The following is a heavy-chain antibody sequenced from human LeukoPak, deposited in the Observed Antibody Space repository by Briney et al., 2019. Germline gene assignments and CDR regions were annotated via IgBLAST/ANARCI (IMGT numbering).Heavy chain of an antibody. Sequence: SETLSLTCTVSGDSISNYYWTWIRQPPGKGLEWIGYIYYSGNTNYNPSLKSRVTISVDTSKNQFSLKLSSVTAADTAVYYCARQYFDYFQFDYWGQGTLVTVSS. CDR1: GDSISNYY. J-gene: IGHJ4*02. CDR2: IYYSGNT. CDR3: ARQYFDYFQFDY. D-gene: IGHD3-9*01. V-gene: IGHV4-59*08.